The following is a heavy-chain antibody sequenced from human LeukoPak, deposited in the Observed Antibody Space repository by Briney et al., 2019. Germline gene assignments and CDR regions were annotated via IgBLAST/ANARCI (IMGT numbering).Heavy chain of an antibody. V-gene: IGHV3-7*01. CDR1: GFTFSTYW. D-gene: IGHD3-3*01. Sequence: PGGSLRLSCAASGFTFSTYWMTWVRQAPGKGLEWVANINQDGSGKYYVDSLEDRLSISRDNGKNSLLLQMNSLRAEDTALYYCARNKRERVAAWSGTFEYWGQGTLVTVS. J-gene: IGHJ4*02. CDR3: ARNKRERVAAWSGTFEY. CDR2: INQDGSGK.